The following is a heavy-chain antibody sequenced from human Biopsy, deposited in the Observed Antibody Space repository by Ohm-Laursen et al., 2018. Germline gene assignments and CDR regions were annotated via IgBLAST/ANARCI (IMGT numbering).Heavy chain of an antibody. CDR1: GGSISSRTHY. CDR3: ARHDLSDFWSGYPNFFDR. D-gene: IGHD3-3*01. J-gene: IGHJ5*02. CDR2: VYYSGTT. Sequence: TLSLTCTLSGGSISSRTHYWGRIRQTPGKGLEWIGTVYYSGTTYDNPSLKNRVIISVDTSKNQFSLSLKTVTAADTAVYYCARHDLSDFWSGYPNFFDRWGQGTLVTVSS. V-gene: IGHV4-39*01.